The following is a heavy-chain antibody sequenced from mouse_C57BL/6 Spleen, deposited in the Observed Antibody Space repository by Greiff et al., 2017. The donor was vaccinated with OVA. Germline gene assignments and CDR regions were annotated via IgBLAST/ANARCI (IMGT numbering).Heavy chain of an antibody. J-gene: IGHJ4*01. CDR1: GYTFTEYT. CDR2: FYPGSGSI. Sequence: QVQLQQSGAELVKPGASVKLSCKASGYTFTEYTIHWVKQRSGQGLEWIGWFYPGSGSIKYNEKFKDKATLTADKSSTTVYMELSRLTSEDSAVYFCARHEEDYYDYDGYYAMDYWGQGTSVTVSS. D-gene: IGHD2-4*01. V-gene: IGHV1-62-2*01. CDR3: ARHEEDYYDYDGYYAMDY.